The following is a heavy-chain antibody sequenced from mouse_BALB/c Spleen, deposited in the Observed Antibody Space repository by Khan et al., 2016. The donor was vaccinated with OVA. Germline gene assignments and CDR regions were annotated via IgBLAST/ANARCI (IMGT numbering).Heavy chain of an antibody. CDR2: ISSGSSTI. D-gene: IGHD1-1*01. J-gene: IGHJ1*01. CDR3: ATYGWWD. CDR1: GFTFSSFG. Sequence: EVELVESGGGLVQPGGSRKLSCAASGFTFSSFGMHWVRQAPEKGLEWVAYISSGSSTIYYADTVKGRFTISRDNPKNTLCLQMTSLRSEDTAMYYCATYGWWDWGAGTTVTVSS. V-gene: IGHV5-17*02.